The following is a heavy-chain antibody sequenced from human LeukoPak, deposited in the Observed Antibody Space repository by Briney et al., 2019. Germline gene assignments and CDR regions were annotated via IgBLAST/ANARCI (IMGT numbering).Heavy chain of an antibody. CDR1: GGTFSSYA. CDR3: ARTPYYYYYYMDV. Sequence: SVKVSCKASGGTFSSYAISWLRQAPGQGLEWMGRIIPIFGTANYAQKFQGRVTITTDESTSTASMKLSSLRSEDTAVYYCARTPYYYYYYMDVWGKGTTVTVSS. J-gene: IGHJ6*03. CDR2: IIPIFGTA. V-gene: IGHV1-69*05.